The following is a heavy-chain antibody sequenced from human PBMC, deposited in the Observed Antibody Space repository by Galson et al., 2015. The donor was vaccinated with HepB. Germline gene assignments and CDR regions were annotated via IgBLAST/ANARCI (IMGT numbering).Heavy chain of an antibody. D-gene: IGHD3-10*01. V-gene: IGHV3-23*01. Sequence: SLRLSCAASGFTFSSCAMSWVRQAPGKGLEWVSAISGSGGSTYYADSVKGRFTISRDNSKNTLYLQMNSLRAEDTAVYYCAKPMVRGATWTHTPPDYWGQGTLVTVSS. CDR1: GFTFSSCA. CDR3: AKPMVRGATWTHTPPDY. CDR2: ISGSGGST. J-gene: IGHJ4*02.